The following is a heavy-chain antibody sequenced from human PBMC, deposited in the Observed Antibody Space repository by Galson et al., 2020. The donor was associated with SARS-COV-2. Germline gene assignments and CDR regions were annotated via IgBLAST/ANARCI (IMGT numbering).Heavy chain of an antibody. CDR2: INSSGST. CDR3: AREENFFLVVTVTRMGYFDY. V-gene: IGHV4-34*01. J-gene: IGHJ4*02. Sequence: SETLSLTCAVYGGSFSGYYWSWIRQPPGKGLEWIGEINSSGSTNYNPSLKSRVTISVDTSKNHFSLKLSSVTAADTAVYYCAREENFFLVVTVTRMGYFDYWGRGTLATVSS. CDR1: GGSFSGYY. D-gene: IGHD2-21*02.